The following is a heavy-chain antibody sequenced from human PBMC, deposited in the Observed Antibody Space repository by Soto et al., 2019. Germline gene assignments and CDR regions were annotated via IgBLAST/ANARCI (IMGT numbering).Heavy chain of an antibody. J-gene: IGHJ3*02. CDR3: ASYSGSKGHRDAFDI. V-gene: IGHV6-1*01. CDR2: TYYRSKWYN. CDR1: GASVSSNSSA. D-gene: IGHD1-26*01. Sequence: PSQTLSLTCAISGASVSSNSSAWNWIRQSPSRGLEWLGRTYYRSKWYNDYAVSVKSRITINPDTSKNQFSLQLNSVTPEDTAVYYCASYSGSKGHRDAFDIWGQGTMVTVSS.